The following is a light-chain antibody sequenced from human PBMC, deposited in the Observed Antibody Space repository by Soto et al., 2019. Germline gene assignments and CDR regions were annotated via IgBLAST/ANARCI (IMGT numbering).Light chain of an antibody. V-gene: IGKV1-5*03. CDR2: EVY. Sequence: DIQMTQSPSTLSASPGDRVMMTCRASRDIHTWLAWYQQKPGKAPELLIFEVYKLKSGVPSRFSGSESEIDFTLTINGLQPDDFATYYCQQYNSVPYTFGQGTKLEI. J-gene: IGKJ2*01. CDR1: RDIHTW. CDR3: QQYNSVPYT.